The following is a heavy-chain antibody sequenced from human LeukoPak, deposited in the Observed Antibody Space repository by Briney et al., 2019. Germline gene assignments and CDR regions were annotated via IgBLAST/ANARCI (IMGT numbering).Heavy chain of an antibody. Sequence: PSESLSLTCSVSGGSISSRNYYWGWIRQPPGKKLEWIGCRDYIMGTYSNPSLKSRVTISVDTSKNQYSLKLNFVTAADTAVYYCATRSYYDTSGVYVMDVWGQGTTVTVSS. J-gene: IGHJ6*02. CDR3: ATRSYYDTSGVYVMDV. CDR2: RDYIMGT. V-gene: IGHV4-39*01. CDR1: GGSISSRNYY. D-gene: IGHD3-22*01.